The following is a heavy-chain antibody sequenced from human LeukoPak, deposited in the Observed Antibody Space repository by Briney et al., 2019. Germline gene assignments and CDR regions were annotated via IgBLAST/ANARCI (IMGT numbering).Heavy chain of an antibody. V-gene: IGHV3-66*04. CDR3: ARLHGSGSYFDY. D-gene: IGHD3-10*01. CDR2: VYPGGFT. CDR1: GFTVTSNY. J-gene: IGHJ4*02. Sequence: GGSLRLSCAVSGFTVTSNYMSWVRQAPGKGLEWVSVVYPGGFTYHADSVKGRFTISRDTSKNTVYLQMNSLRAEDTAVYYCARLHGSGSYFDYWGQGTLVTVSS.